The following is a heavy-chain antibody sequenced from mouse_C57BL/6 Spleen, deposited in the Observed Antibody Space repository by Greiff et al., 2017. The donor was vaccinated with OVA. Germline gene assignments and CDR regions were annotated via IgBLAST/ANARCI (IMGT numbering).Heavy chain of an antibody. V-gene: IGHV3-1*01. CDR2: ISYSGST. CDR1: GYSITSGYD. Sequence: EVQLQQSGPGMVKPSQSLSLTCTVTGYSITSGYDWHWIRHFPGNKLEWMGYISYSGSTNYNPSLKSRISITHDTSKNHFFLKLNSVTTGDTATYYCARAPFYGSSYWYFDVWGTGTTVTVSS. CDR3: ARAPFYGSSYWYFDV. D-gene: IGHD1-1*01. J-gene: IGHJ1*03.